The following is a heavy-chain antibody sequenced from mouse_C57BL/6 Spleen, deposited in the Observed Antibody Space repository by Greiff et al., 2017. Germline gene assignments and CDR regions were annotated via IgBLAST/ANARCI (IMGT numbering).Heavy chain of an antibody. V-gene: IGHV5-16*01. CDR2: INYDGSST. Sequence: EVQVVESEGGLVQPGSSMKLSCTASGFTFSDYYMAWVRQVPEKGLEWVANINYDGSSTYYLDSLKSRFIISRDNAKNILYLQMSSLKSEDTATYYCARERYYGSSSAWFAYWGQGTLVTVSA. J-gene: IGHJ3*01. D-gene: IGHD1-1*01. CDR3: ARERYYGSSSAWFAY. CDR1: GFTFSDYY.